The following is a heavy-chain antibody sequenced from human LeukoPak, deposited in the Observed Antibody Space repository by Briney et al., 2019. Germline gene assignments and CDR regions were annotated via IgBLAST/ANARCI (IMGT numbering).Heavy chain of an antibody. CDR2: INHSGST. CDR1: GGSFSGYY. Sequence: PSETLSLTCAVYGGSFSGYYWSWIRQPPGKGLEWIGEINHSGSTNYNPSLKSRVTISVDTSKNQFSLKLSSVTAADTAVYYCARQEGGSGSYSYDYWGQGTLVTVSS. D-gene: IGHD3-10*01. V-gene: IGHV4-34*01. J-gene: IGHJ4*02. CDR3: ARQEGGSGSYSYDY.